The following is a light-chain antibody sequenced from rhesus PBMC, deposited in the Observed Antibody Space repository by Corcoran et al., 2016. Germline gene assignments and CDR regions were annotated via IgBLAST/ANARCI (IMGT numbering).Light chain of an antibody. J-gene: IGKJ4*01. CDR3: LQYSSSPPT. CDR2: KAS. Sequence: DIQMTQSPSSLSASVGDTVTITCRASQSISSWLDWYQQKPGKAPKSLIYKASRLQRGGPSRFSGSGSGTDFTFTISSLQPEDFATYYCLQYSSSPPTFGGGTKVEIK. CDR1: QSISSW. V-gene: IGKV1-22*01.